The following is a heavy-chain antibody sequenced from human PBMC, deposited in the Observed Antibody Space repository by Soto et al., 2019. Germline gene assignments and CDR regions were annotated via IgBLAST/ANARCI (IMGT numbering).Heavy chain of an antibody. Sequence: TGGSLRLSCAGSGFTFRWFGMNWVRRAPGKGLEWVARISNDGSNEYYVDSVKGRFTISRDNSKNTLYLQMDSLRAEDTAVYYCAKGEVRGIIPSYFDYWGLGTLVTVSS. D-gene: IGHD3-10*01. CDR3: AKGEVRGIIPSYFDY. CDR2: ISNDGSNE. J-gene: IGHJ4*02. V-gene: IGHV3-30*18. CDR1: GFTFRWFG.